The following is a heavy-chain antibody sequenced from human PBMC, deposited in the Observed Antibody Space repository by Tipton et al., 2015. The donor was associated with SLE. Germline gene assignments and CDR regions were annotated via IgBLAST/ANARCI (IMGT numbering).Heavy chain of an antibody. Sequence: LRLSCAVYGGSFSGYYWSWIRQPPGKGLEWIGEINHSGSTNYNPSLKSRVTISVDTSKNQFSLKLSSVTAADTAVYYCARPPTYCGGDCYSFFDYWGQGTLVTVSS. CDR1: GGSFSGYY. CDR2: INHSGST. CDR3: ARPPTYCGGDCYSFFDY. D-gene: IGHD2-21*02. J-gene: IGHJ4*02. V-gene: IGHV4-34*01.